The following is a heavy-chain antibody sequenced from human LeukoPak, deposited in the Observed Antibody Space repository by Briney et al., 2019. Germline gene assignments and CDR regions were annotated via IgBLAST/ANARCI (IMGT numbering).Heavy chain of an antibody. CDR1: GFSLSTSSMC. Sequence: ESGPTLVNPTQTLTLTCTFSGFSLSTSSMCVSWIRQPPGKALEWLARIDWYDDEHFSPSRMTRLTISKDTSKNQVVLTMTNMDPVDTATYYCARVISGEGMDVWGQGTTVTVSS. D-gene: IGHD2-21*01. V-gene: IGHV2-70*11. CDR2: IDWYDDE. CDR3: ARVISGEGMDV. J-gene: IGHJ6*02.